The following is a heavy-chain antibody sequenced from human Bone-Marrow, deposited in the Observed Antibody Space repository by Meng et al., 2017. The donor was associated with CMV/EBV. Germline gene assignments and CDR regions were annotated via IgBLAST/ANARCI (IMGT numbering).Heavy chain of an antibody. V-gene: IGHV1-18*01. CDR3: ARERELLWFGESDAFDI. Sequence: ASVKVSCKASGYTFTSYGISWVRQAPGQGLEWMGWISAYNGNTNYAQKLQGRVTMTTDTSTSTAYMELSRLRSDDTAVYYCARERELLWFGESDAFDIWGQGTMVTVSS. CDR1: GYTFTSYG. D-gene: IGHD3-10*01. CDR2: ISAYNGNT. J-gene: IGHJ3*02.